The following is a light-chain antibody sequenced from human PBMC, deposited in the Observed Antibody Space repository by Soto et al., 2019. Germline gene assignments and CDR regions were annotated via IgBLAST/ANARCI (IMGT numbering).Light chain of an antibody. CDR1: NSDVGGYNY. Sequence: QSALTQPASVSGSPGQSITIPCTGTNSDVGGYNYVSWYQHHPGKAPKLMIYEVFNRPSGVSSRFSGSKSGSTASLTISGLQAEDEADYYCSSYTTTNTLYVFGTVTKVTVL. V-gene: IGLV2-14*01. CDR2: EVF. J-gene: IGLJ1*01. CDR3: SSYTTTNTLYV.